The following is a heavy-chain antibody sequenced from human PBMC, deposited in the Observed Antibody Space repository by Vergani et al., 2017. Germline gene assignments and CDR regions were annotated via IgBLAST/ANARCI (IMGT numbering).Heavy chain of an antibody. CDR2: ISGSGGST. CDR1: GFTFSSYA. J-gene: IGHJ6*02. CDR3: AKDQPTVTAYYYGMDV. Sequence: EVQLLESGGGLVQPGGSLRLSCAASGFTFSSYAMSWVRQAPGKGLEWVSAISGSGGSTYYADSVKGRFTISRDNSKNTLYLQMNSLRAEDTAVYDCAKDQPTVTAYYYGMDVWGQGTTVTVSS. V-gene: IGHV3-23*01. D-gene: IGHD4-17*01.